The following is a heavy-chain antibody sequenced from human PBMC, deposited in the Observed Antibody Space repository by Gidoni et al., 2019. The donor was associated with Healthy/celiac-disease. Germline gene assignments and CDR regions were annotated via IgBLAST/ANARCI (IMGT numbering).Heavy chain of an antibody. CDR3: ARGTGTTYGY. V-gene: IGHV4-61*02. D-gene: IGHD1-7*01. J-gene: IGHJ4*02. Sequence: QVQLQESGPGLVKPSQTLSLTCTVSGGSISSGSYYWSWIRQPAGKGLEWIGRIYTSGSTNYNPSLKSRVTISVDTSKNQFSLKLSSVTAADTAVYYCARGTGTTYGYWGQGTLVTVSS. CDR1: GGSISSGSYY. CDR2: IYTSGST.